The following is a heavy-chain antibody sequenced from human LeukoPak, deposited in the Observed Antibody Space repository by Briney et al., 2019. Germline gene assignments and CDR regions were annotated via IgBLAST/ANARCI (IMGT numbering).Heavy chain of an antibody. V-gene: IGHV4-31*03. Sequence: SQTLSLTCTVSGGSISSGGYYWSWICQHPGMGLEWIGYIYYSGSTYYNPSLKSRVTISVDTSNNQFSLKLSSVTAADTAVYYCARADSSGYSYFDYWGRGALVTVSS. D-gene: IGHD3-22*01. CDR3: ARADSSGYSYFDY. CDR2: IYYSGST. J-gene: IGHJ4*02. CDR1: GGSISSGGYY.